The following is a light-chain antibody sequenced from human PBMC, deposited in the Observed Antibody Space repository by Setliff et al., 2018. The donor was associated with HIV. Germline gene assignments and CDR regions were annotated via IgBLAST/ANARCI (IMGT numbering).Light chain of an antibody. V-gene: IGLV2-23*02. Sequence: SALTQPASVSGSPGQSITITCTGTSSDVGRFKLVSWYQQYPGKASKVLIYEVSKRPSGISGHFSGSVSGNTASLTISVLQAEDEADYYCCAYAGSYVFGSGTKSTVL. CDR1: SSDVGRFKL. J-gene: IGLJ1*01. CDR3: CAYAGSYV. CDR2: EVS.